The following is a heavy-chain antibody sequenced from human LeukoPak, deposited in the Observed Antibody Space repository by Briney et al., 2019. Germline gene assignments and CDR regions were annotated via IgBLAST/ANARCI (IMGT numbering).Heavy chain of an antibody. Sequence: PGGSLRLSCAASGFTFSDYWLNWFRQAPGKGLKWVANIREDGGEKYYVDSVKGRFTISRDNAKNSLFLQINSLRAEDTAVYYCARTLMGGGALDYWGQGTLVTVSS. J-gene: IGHJ4*02. CDR3: ARTLMGGGALDY. CDR1: GFTFSDYW. D-gene: IGHD3-10*01. CDR2: IREDGGEK. V-gene: IGHV3-7*03.